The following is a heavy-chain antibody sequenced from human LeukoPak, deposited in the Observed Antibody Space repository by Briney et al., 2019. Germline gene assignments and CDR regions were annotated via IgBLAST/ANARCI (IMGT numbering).Heavy chain of an antibody. CDR3: ASGLGFCSGSDCTNLVKDYYYGINV. Sequence: ASVKVSCKVSGYTLTELSMHWVRQAPGKGLEWMGGFDPEDGETIYAQKFQGRVTMTEDTSTDTAYMELSSLRSEDTAVYYCASGLGFCSGSDCTNLVKDYYYGINVWGQGTTVTVSS. CDR2: FDPEDGET. CDR1: GYTLTELS. D-gene: IGHD2-15*01. V-gene: IGHV1-24*01. J-gene: IGHJ6*02.